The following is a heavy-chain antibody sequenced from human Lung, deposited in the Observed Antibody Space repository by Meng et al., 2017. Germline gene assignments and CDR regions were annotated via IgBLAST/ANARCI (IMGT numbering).Heavy chain of an antibody. Sequence: AQLVQSGVGVKQPRASVKVSCKRPGYHFPDSSSEGVRRAPGQGLEWMGGSNPKSGDTHYAQKFQARVTRTGDTSISTAYMELSGLRSDDTAMYYCARDEDISAAGKLFGDYWGQGTLVTVSS. D-gene: IGHD6-25*01. V-gene: IGHV1-2*02. CDR2: SNPKSGDT. CDR3: ARDEDISAAGKLFGDY. CDR1: GYHFPDSS. J-gene: IGHJ4*02.